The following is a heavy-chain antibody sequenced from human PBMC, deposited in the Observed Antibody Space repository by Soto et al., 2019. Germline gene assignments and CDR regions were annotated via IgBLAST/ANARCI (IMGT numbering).Heavy chain of an antibody. CDR2: ISYDGSNK. D-gene: IGHD2-2*01. J-gene: IGHJ6*02. Sequence: QVQLVESGGGVVQPGRSLRLSCAASGFTFSSYGMHWVRQAPGKGLEWVAVISYDGSNKYYADSVKGRFTISRDNSKNPLYLQMNSLRGEDTAVYYCAKMQNMGYCISTSCYGEGYYYGMDVWGQGTTVTVSS. CDR1: GFTFSSYG. V-gene: IGHV3-30*18. CDR3: AKMQNMGYCISTSCYGEGYYYGMDV.